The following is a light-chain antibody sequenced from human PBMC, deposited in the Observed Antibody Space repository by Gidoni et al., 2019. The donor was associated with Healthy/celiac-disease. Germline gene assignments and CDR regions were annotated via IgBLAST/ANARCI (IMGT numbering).Light chain of an antibody. CDR2: DAS. V-gene: IGKV3-20*01. CDR1: QSFGSNY. J-gene: IGKJ1*01. Sequence: EIVLAQSPGTLSLSPWERATHSCRASQSFGSNYLAWYQHKPGQTPRLLIYDASSRAAGLPDRFSGSGSGTDFTLTISRLEPEDFAVYYCQQYGSPPRTFXXXTRVEI. CDR3: QQYGSPPRT.